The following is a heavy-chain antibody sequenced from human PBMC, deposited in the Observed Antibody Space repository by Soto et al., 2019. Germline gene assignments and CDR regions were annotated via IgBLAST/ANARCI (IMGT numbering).Heavy chain of an antibody. CDR1: GFIFSNYA. D-gene: IGHD6-6*01. V-gene: IGHV3-23*01. J-gene: IGHJ4*02. Sequence: SGGSLRLSCAASGFIFSNYAMSWVRQAPGKGLEWVSFISGSGSSTYYADSVKGRFTISRGNSKNTLYLQMNSLRAEDAAVYYCVREASSSGLHLDHWGRGTLVTVSS. CDR2: ISGSGSST. CDR3: VREASSSGLHLDH.